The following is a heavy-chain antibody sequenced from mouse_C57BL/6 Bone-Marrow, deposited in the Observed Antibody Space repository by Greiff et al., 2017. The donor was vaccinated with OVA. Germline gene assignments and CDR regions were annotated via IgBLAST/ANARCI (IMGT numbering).Heavy chain of an antibody. CDR1: GFTFTDYY. CDR3: ARSHDYGSSYRGYAMDY. V-gene: IGHV7-3*01. D-gene: IGHD1-1*01. Sequence: EVMLVESGGGLVQPGGSLSLSCAASGFTFTDYYMSWVRQPPGKALEWLGFIRNKANGYTTEYSASVKGRFTISRDNSQSILYLQMNALRAEDSATDYCARSHDYGSSYRGYAMDYWGQGTSVTVSS. CDR2: IRNKANGYTT. J-gene: IGHJ4*01.